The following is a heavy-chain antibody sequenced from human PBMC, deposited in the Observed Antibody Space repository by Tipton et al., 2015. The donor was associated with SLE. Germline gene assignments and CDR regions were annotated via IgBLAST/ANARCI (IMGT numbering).Heavy chain of an antibody. CDR2: ITWNGINT. CDR1: GFTFSNYG. CDR3: VRDRRRTTVTTFDY. D-gene: IGHD4-17*01. Sequence: SLRLSCAASGFTFSNYGMHWVRQAPGKRLEWVSLITWNGINTYYADSVKGRFTISRDNSKNMLFLQMNSLRAEDTAVYYCVRDRRRTTVTTFDYWGRGTLITVPS. J-gene: IGHJ4*02. V-gene: IGHV3-NL1*01.